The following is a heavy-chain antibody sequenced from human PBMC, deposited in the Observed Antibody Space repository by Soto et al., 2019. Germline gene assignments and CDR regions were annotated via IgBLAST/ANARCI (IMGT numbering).Heavy chain of an antibody. Sequence: SETLSLTCTVSGGSISSYYWSWIRQPPGKGLEWIGYIYYSGSTNYNPSLKSRVTISVDTSKNQFSLKLSSVTAADTAVYYCASGARYCSSTSCHINWFDPWGQGTLVTVSS. J-gene: IGHJ5*02. CDR3: ASGARYCSSTSCHINWFDP. CDR1: GGSISSYY. D-gene: IGHD2-2*01. CDR2: IYYSGST. V-gene: IGHV4-59*01.